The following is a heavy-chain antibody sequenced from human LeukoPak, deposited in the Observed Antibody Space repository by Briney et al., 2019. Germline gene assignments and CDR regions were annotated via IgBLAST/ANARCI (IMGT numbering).Heavy chain of an antibody. V-gene: IGHV5-51*01. Sequence: GESLKISCKGSGYSFTSYWIGWVRQMPGKGLEWMGIIYPSDSDTRYSPSFQDQVTISVDKSISTAYLQWSSLKASDTAMYYCARPGGAYGSGVATWGQGTLVTVSS. D-gene: IGHD3-10*01. CDR2: IYPSDSDT. CDR3: ARPGGAYGSGVAT. CDR1: GYSFTSYW. J-gene: IGHJ5*02.